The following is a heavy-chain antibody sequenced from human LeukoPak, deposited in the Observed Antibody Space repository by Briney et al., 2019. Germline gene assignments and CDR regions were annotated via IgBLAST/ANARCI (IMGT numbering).Heavy chain of an antibody. V-gene: IGHV3-23*01. CDR1: GFTFSSYP. Sequence: GGSLRLSCAASGFTFSSYPMSWVRQAPGKGLEWVSAISGSGGSTYYADSVKGRFTISRDNSKNTLYLQMNSLRAEDTAVYYCAKGRRLGGIAAAGTNDYWGQGTLVTVSS. D-gene: IGHD6-13*01. J-gene: IGHJ4*02. CDR3: AKGRRLGGIAAAGTNDY. CDR2: ISGSGGST.